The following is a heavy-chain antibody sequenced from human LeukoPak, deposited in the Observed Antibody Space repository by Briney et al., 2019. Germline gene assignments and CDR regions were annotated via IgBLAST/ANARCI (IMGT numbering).Heavy chain of an antibody. V-gene: IGHV4-39*07. J-gene: IGHJ4*02. CDR1: GGSISSSSYY. CDR2: IHYSGST. Sequence: SETLSLTCTVSGGSISSSSYYWAWIRQPPGKGLEWIGSIHYSGSTYYNPSLQSRVTISIDTSKNQFSLKLRFVTAADTAVYYCARLYGNYQNYFDYWGQGTLVTVSS. CDR3: ARLYGNYQNYFDY. D-gene: IGHD1-7*01.